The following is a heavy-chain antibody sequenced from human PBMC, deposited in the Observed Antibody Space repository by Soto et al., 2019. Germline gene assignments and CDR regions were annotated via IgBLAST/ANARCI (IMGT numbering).Heavy chain of an antibody. V-gene: IGHV3-23*01. D-gene: IGHD6-6*01. Sequence: GGSLRLSCAASGFTFSSYAMSWVRQAPGKGLEWVSAISGSGGSTYYADSVKGRFTISRDNSKNSLYLQMSSLRAEDTAVYYCARDGSSIAARTTAFDIWGQGTMVTVSS. CDR3: ARDGSSIAARTTAFDI. CDR1: GFTFSSYA. J-gene: IGHJ3*02. CDR2: ISGSGGST.